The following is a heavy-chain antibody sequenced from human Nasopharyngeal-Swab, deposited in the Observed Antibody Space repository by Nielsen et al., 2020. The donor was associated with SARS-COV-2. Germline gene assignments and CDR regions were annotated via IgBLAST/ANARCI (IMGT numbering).Heavy chain of an antibody. J-gene: IGHJ4*02. CDR2: IHHSGST. V-gene: IGHV4-30-2*01. CDR3: ARSASSFLTGDPYYLDY. Sequence: LRLSCAVSGGSISRGGYSWSSMRPPPGKGLAWIGYIHHSGSTYYNPSLKSRVTISVDRSKNQFSLKLSSVTAADTAVYYCARSASSFLTGDPYYLDYWGQGTLVTVSS. D-gene: IGHD7-27*01. CDR1: GGSISRGGYS.